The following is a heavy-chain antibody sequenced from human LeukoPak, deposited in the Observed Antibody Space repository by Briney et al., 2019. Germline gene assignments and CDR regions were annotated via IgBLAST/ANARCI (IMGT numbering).Heavy chain of an antibody. CDR2: ISAYNGNT. V-gene: IGHV1-18*01. Sequence: ASVKVSCKASGYTFTSYGISWVRQAPGQGLEWMEWISAYNGNTNYAQKLQGRVTMTTDTSTSTAYMELRSLRSDDTAVYYCAREHVDTAIPYYFDYWGQGTLVTVSS. CDR1: GYTFTSYG. CDR3: AREHVDTAIPYYFDY. J-gene: IGHJ4*02. D-gene: IGHD5-18*01.